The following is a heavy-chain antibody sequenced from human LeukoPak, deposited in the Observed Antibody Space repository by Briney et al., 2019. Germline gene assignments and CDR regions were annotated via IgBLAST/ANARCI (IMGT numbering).Heavy chain of an antibody. V-gene: IGHV4-59*12. J-gene: IGHJ4*02. CDR3: ARDEYYYGSGSSINPNTPFDY. D-gene: IGHD3-10*01. Sequence: SETLSLTCTVSGGSISSYYWSWIRQPPGKGLEWIGYIYYSGSTNYNPSLKSRVTISVDTSKNQFSLKLSSVTAADTAVYYCARDEYYYGSGSSINPNTPFDYWGQGTLVTVSS. CDR2: IYYSGST. CDR1: GGSISSYY.